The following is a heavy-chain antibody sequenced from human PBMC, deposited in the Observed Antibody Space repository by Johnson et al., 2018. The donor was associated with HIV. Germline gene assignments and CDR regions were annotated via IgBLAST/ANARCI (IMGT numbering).Heavy chain of an antibody. Sequence: QVQLVESGGGVVRPGGSLRLSCAASGFTFSDYYMSWIRQAPGKGLEWVSYISSSGSTIYYADSVKGRFTISRDSSKNTLYLQMNSLRAEDTAVYYCARDPGIVVVTAMTGDAFDIWGQGTMVTVSS. D-gene: IGHD2-21*02. CDR1: GFTFSDYY. CDR2: ISSSGSTI. J-gene: IGHJ3*02. V-gene: IGHV3-11*04. CDR3: ARDPGIVVVTAMTGDAFDI.